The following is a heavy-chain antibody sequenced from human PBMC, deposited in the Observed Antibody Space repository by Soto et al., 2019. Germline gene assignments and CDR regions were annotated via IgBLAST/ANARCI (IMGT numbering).Heavy chain of an antibody. Sequence: QVQLVESGGGVVQPGRSLRLSCAASGFTFSSYGIHWVRQAPGKGLEWVAVISYEGSNKYYADSVKGRFTFSRDNSKNTLFLQMNSLRAEDTAVYYCAKIRPRSTIYYYYGMDVWGQGTTVTVSS. CDR1: GFTFSSYG. V-gene: IGHV3-30*18. CDR2: ISYEGSNK. CDR3: AKIRPRSTIYYYYGMDV. D-gene: IGHD3-10*01. J-gene: IGHJ6*02.